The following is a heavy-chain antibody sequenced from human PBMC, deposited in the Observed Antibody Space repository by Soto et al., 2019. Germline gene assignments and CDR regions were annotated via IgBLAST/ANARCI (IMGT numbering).Heavy chain of an antibody. CDR3: ARGRTESSAWYASDH. Sequence: QVQLVESGGGVVQPGRSLRLSCVASGFSFSSFAMHWVRQAPGKGLEWVAVTSYDGSDTFYSDSVKGRFIISRDNSKNTLNMQMNSLRPEDTAVYYCARGRTESSAWYASDHWGQGNLVTVSS. CDR2: TSYDGSDT. J-gene: IGHJ4*02. V-gene: IGHV3-30*03. D-gene: IGHD6-19*01. CDR1: GFSFSSFA.